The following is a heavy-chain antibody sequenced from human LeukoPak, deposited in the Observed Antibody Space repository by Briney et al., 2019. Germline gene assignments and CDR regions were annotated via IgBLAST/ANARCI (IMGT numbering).Heavy chain of an antibody. J-gene: IGHJ4*02. CDR1: GFTFSSYG. CDR2: INSNGDEI. D-gene: IGHD6-6*01. Sequence: GGSLRLSCAASGFTFSSYGMHWVRQAPGQGLEWVSGINSNGDEIYYADSVRGRFIISRDNSNNALYLQMDSLRAEDTAVYYCANWIGSSSRDYWGQGTLVTVSS. CDR3: ANWIGSSSRDY. V-gene: IGHV3-23*01.